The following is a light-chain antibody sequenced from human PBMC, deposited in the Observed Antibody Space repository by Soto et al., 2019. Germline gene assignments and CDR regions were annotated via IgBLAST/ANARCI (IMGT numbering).Light chain of an antibody. CDR1: QSLLHRSGNTY. CDR3: MQALQTPVT. Sequence: VMIQSPLSLPVSPGEPASISCRSSQSLLHRSGNTYLDWYLQKPGQSPQLLIYMGFNRASGVPDRFSGSGSGTDFTLKISRVEAEDVGVYYCMQALQTPVTFGQGTKLEIK. CDR2: MGF. V-gene: IGKV2-28*01. J-gene: IGKJ2*01.